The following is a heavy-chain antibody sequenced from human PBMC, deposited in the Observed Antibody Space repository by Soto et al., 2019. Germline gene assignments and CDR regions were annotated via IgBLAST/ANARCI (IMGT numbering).Heavy chain of an antibody. D-gene: IGHD2-2*01. CDR3: TRELPVDLDVFPAHQDKYNYYDH. CDR2: INGGNGNT. J-gene: IGHJ5*02. CDR1: GYTFTTYP. Sequence: QVQLVQSGAEVKKPGASVKVSCTASGYTFTTYPIHWVRQAPGQSLEWMGWINGGNGNTKYSQKFQDRVTITRDKSARKAYMELASLTSEDTADYYCTRELPVDLDVFPAHQDKYNYYDHWGQGALVTVTS. V-gene: IGHV1-3*01.